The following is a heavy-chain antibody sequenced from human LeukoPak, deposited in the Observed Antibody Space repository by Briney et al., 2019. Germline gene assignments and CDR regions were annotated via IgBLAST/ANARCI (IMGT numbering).Heavy chain of an antibody. J-gene: IGHJ1*01. D-gene: IGHD3-22*01. CDR2: IKSDGKT. Sequence: GGSLRLSCEASGFTFSRYWMHWVRHAPGKGLVWVSRIKSDGKTNYADSVKGRFTISRDNAKNTVCLQMDSLRAEDTGVYYCARAPSEVGGYYPEYFRHWGQGTLVTVSS. CDR3: ARAPSEVGGYYPEYFRH. CDR1: GFTFSRYW. V-gene: IGHV3-74*01.